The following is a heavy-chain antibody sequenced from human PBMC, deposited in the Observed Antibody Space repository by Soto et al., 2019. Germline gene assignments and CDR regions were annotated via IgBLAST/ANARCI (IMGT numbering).Heavy chain of an antibody. J-gene: IGHJ5*02. V-gene: IGHV1-18*01. D-gene: IGHD3-10*01. CDR1: GYTFTSYG. CDR3: ARAPRYYGSGSFGDWFDP. Sequence: QVQLVQSGAEVKKPGASVKVSCKASGYTFTSYGISWVRQAPGQGLEWMGWISAYNGNTNDAQKLQGRVTMTTDTSTSTACMELRSLRSDDTAVYYCARAPRYYGSGSFGDWFDPWGQGTLVTVSS. CDR2: ISAYNGNT.